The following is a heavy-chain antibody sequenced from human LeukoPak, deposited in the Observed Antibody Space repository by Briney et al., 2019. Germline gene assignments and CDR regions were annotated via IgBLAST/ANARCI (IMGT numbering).Heavy chain of an antibody. Sequence: GGSLRLSCAASGFTVSSYAMHWVRQAPGKGLEWVAVISYDGSNKYYADSVKGRFTISRDNSKNTLYLQMNSLRAEDTAVYYCARDRAIGYWGQGTLVTVSS. CDR2: ISYDGSNK. CDR1: GFTVSSYA. D-gene: IGHD2-2*02. J-gene: IGHJ4*02. CDR3: ARDRAIGY. V-gene: IGHV3-30-3*01.